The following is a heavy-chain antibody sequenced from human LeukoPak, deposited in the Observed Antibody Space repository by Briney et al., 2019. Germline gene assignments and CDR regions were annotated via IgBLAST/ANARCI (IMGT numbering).Heavy chain of an antibody. CDR1: GFMVSSNY. CDR3: ARDWGTYYDILTGDYPSYGMDV. D-gene: IGHD3-9*01. CDR2: ISSGGDA. V-gene: IGHV3-66*01. J-gene: IGHJ6*02. Sequence: GGSLRLSCTASGFMVSSNYMSWVRQAPGKGLEWVSLISSGGDAYYADSVKGRFAISRDKSKNTLYLQMNTLRAEDTAVYRCARDWGTYYDILTGDYPSYGMDVWGQGTTVTVSS.